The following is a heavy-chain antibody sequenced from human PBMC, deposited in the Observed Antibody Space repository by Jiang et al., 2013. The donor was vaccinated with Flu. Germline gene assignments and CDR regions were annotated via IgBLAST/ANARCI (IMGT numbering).Heavy chain of an antibody. J-gene: IGHJ4*02. Sequence: LLKPSETLPLTCTVSGDSMTGYYWNWLRQAPGKGLEWIGYIYYSGSTDYNSSLKSRVTISVDTSKKQFSLKLNSVTAADTAMYYCARARAPEVAAYYFDYWGQGNLVIVSS. CDR3: ARARAPEVAAYYFDY. D-gene: IGHD6-13*01. CDR1: GDSMTGYY. CDR2: IYYSGST. V-gene: IGHV4-59*01.